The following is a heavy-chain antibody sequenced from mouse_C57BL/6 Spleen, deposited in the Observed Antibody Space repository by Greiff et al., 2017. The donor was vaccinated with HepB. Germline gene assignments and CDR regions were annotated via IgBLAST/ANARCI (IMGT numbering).Heavy chain of an antibody. V-gene: IGHV5-6*01. CDR1: GFTFSSYG. CDR2: ISSGGSYT. CDR3: ARHRDAGFDY. Sequence: EVQVVESGGDLVKPGGSLKLSCAASGFTFSSYGMSWVRQTPDKRLEWVATISSGGSYTYYPDSVKGRFTISRDNAKNTLYLQMSSLKSEDTAMYYCARHRDAGFDYWGQGTTLTVSS. D-gene: IGHD3-3*01. J-gene: IGHJ2*01.